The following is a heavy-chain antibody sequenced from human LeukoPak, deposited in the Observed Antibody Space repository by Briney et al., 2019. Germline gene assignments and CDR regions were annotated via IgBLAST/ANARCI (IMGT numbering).Heavy chain of an antibody. J-gene: IGHJ4*02. CDR1: GGSISSFY. D-gene: IGHD1-26*01. V-gene: IGHV4-4*07. Sequence: PSETLSLTCTASGGSISSFYWSWIRQPAGKGLDWIGRISTSGSTNHNPSLKRRVTMTADTSKNQLSLKLSSVTAADTAVYYCAREGRGTYLFDYWGQGTLVTVSS. CDR3: AREGRGTYLFDY. CDR2: ISTSGST.